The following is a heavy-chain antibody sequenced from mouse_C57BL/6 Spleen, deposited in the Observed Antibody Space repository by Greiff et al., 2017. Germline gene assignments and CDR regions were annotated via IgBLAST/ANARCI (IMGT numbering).Heavy chain of an antibody. V-gene: IGHV1-56*01. CDR1: GYTFTSHW. CDR3: ARDDGYHCYAMGY. D-gene: IGHD2-3*01. Sequence: QVQLQQSGPDLVRPGASVKISCKAPGYTFTSHWMQWVRQRPGQGLAWIGEIIPGSGCTYYNERFKGKVTLTVDRATSTAYMQLSSLTSEDYAVDFCARDDGYHCYAMGYWGQGASVTVSS. CDR2: IIPGSGCT. J-gene: IGHJ4*01.